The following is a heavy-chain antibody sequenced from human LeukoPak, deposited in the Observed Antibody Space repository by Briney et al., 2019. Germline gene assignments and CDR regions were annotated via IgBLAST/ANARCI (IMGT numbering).Heavy chain of an antibody. J-gene: IGHJ4*02. CDR2: IWYDGSNK. Sequence: GGSLRPSCAASGFTFSSYGMHWVRQAPGKGLEWVAVIWYDGSNKYYADSVKGRFTISRDNSKNTLYLQMNSLRAEDTAVYYCARGRRRYYGSGSYQYYFDYWGQGTLVTVSS. V-gene: IGHV3-33*01. CDR3: ARGRRRYYGSGSYQYYFDY. CDR1: GFTFSSYG. D-gene: IGHD3-10*01.